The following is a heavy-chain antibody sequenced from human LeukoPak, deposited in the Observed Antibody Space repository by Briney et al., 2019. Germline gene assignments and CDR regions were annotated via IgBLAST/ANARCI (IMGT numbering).Heavy chain of an antibody. CDR1: GGSFSGYY. V-gene: IGHV4-34*01. Sequence: SETLSLTCAVYGGSFSGYYWSWIRQPPGKGLEWIGEINHSGSTNYNPSLKSRVTISVDTSKNQFSLKLSSVAAADTAVYYCARAPIPGSRYYDYWGQGTLVTVSS. D-gene: IGHD3-10*01. CDR3: ARAPIPGSRYYDY. CDR2: INHSGST. J-gene: IGHJ4*02.